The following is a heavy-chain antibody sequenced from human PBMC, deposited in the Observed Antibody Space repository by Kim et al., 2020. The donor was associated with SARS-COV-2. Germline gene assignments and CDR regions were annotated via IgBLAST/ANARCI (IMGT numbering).Heavy chain of an antibody. CDR2: IKSKANGETI. Sequence: GGSLRLSCAGSGFTFSNAWMNWVRQAPGKGLEWVGRIKSKANGETIDYAAAPVKGRFIISRDDSKNTVFLQMNSLNIEDTVVYYCSTGGPFFDYWGQGILVTVSS. J-gene: IGHJ4*02. CDR1: GFTFSNAW. CDR3: STGGPFFDY. V-gene: IGHV3-15*01. D-gene: IGHD3-10*01.